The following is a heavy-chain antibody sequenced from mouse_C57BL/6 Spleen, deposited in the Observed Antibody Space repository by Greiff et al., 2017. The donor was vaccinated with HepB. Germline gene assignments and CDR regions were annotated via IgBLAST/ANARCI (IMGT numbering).Heavy chain of an antibody. D-gene: IGHD2-3*01. Sequence: QVHVKQPGAELVRPGSSVKLSCKASGYTFTSYWMHWVKQRPIQGLEWIGNIDPSDSETHYNQKFKDKATLTVDKSSSTAYMQLSSLTSEDSAVYYCARRGGGYYRFDYWGQGTTLTVSS. CDR1: GYTFTSYW. CDR3: ARRGGGYYRFDY. CDR2: IDPSDSET. V-gene: IGHV1-52*01. J-gene: IGHJ2*01.